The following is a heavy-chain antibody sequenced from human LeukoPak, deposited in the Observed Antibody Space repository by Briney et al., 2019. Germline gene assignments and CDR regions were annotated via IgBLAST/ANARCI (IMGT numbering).Heavy chain of an antibody. D-gene: IGHD3-10*01. J-gene: IGHJ6*03. CDR2: IYTSGST. CDR3: ARDRQQTRGWFGDGDPFYYYYYMDV. Sequence: PSETLSLTCTVSGGSISSYYWSWIRQPAGKGLEWIGRIYTSGSTNYNPSLKSRVTMSVDTSKNQFSLKLSSVTAADTAVYYCARDRQQTRGWFGDGDPFYYYYYMDVWGKGTTVTISS. V-gene: IGHV4-4*07. CDR1: GGSISSYY.